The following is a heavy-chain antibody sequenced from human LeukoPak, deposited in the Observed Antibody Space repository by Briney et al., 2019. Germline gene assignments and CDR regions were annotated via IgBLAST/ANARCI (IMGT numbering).Heavy chain of an antibody. CDR2: MIPKTGNT. Sequence: ASVKVSCKASGYTFTNFDITWVRQASGQGVELMGWMIPKTGNTGYAQKFQGRVTMTSNNSISTAYMELSSLRSEDTAVYYCARGPPNVDWFDPWGQGTLVTVSS. D-gene: IGHD2-8*01. J-gene: IGHJ5*02. CDR1: GYTFTNFD. CDR3: ARGPPNVDWFDP. V-gene: IGHV1-8*01.